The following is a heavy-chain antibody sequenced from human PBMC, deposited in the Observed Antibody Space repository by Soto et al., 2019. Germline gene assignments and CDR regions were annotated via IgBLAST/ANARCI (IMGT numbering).Heavy chain of an antibody. CDR3: ARAPLCSGVCYDHWLDP. CDR2: SNIGNGNT. J-gene: IGHJ5*02. Sequence: QVQLVQSGAEVKKPGASVRVSCRTSGYTFTSYAIHWVRQAPGQGLEWMAWSNIGNGNTKYSQKFQGRVTVSRDTSASTAYMELSSLRSEDTAVYYCARAPLCSGVCYDHWLDPWGQGTLVTVSS. D-gene: IGHD2-21*02. V-gene: IGHV1-3*04. CDR1: GYTFTSYA.